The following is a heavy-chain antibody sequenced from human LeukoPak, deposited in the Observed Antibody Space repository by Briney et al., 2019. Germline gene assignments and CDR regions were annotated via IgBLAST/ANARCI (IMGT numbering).Heavy chain of an antibody. V-gene: IGHV4-34*01. J-gene: IGHJ4*02. CDR3: ARGLVRATGY. CDR1: GGSFSGYY. D-gene: IGHD1-26*01. Sequence: PSETLSLTCGVYGGSFSGYYWSWIRQPPGKGLEWIGEINHSGSTNYNPSLKSRVTISVDTSKNQFSLKLSSVTAADTAVYYCARGLVRATGYWGQGTLVTVSS. CDR2: INHSGST.